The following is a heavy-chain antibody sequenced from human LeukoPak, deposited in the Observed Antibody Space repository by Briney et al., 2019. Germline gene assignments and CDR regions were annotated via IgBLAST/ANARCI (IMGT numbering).Heavy chain of an antibody. D-gene: IGHD3-10*01. CDR3: ARDYYGSGSYYNVGGL. V-gene: IGHV1-2*02. Sequence: ASVKVSCKASGYTFTGYYMHWVRQAPGQGLEWMGWINPNSGGTNYAQKFQGRVTMTRDTSISTAYMELSRLRSGDTAVYYCARDYYGSGSYYNVGGLWGQGTLVTVSS. J-gene: IGHJ4*02. CDR1: GYTFTGYY. CDR2: INPNSGGT.